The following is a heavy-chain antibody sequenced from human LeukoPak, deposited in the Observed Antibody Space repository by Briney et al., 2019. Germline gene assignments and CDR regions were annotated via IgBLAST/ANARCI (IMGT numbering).Heavy chain of an antibody. CDR1: GFTFSNAW. V-gene: IGHV3-15*01. J-gene: IGHJ6*03. CDR3: TATGGSWHDAGYYMDV. CDR2: IKSKADGGTI. Sequence: GGSLRLSCAASGFTFSNAWMSWVRQAPGKGLEWVGRIKSKADGGTIDYAAPVKGRFTISRDDSKNTLYLQMISLKTEDTAVYYCTATGGSWHDAGYYMDVWGKGTTVTVSS. D-gene: IGHD6-13*01.